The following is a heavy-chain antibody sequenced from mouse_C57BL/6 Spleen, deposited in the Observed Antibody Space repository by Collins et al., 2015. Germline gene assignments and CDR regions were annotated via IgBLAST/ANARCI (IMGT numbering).Heavy chain of an antibody. Sequence: EVQLQQSGPELVKPGASVKISCKASGYTFTDYYMNWVKQSHGKSLEWIGDINPNNGGTSYNQKFKGKATLTVDKSSSTAYMELRSLTSEDSAVYYCARPTTSRAMDYWGQGTSVTVSS. D-gene: IGHD1-2*01. J-gene: IGHJ4*01. CDR1: GYTFTDYY. V-gene: IGHV1-26*01. CDR3: ARPTTSRAMDY. CDR2: INPNNGGT.